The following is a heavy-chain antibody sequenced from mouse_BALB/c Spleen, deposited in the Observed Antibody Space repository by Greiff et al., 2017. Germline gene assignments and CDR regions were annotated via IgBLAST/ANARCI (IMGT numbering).Heavy chain of an antibody. CDR3: ARGNYDYFDY. D-gene: IGHD2-1*01. J-gene: IGHJ2*01. V-gene: IGHV1-4*01. CDR2: INPSSGYT. Sequence: QVQLKESGAELARPGASVKMSCKASGYTFTSYTMHWVKQRPGQGLEWIGYINPSSGYTNYNQKFKDKATLTADKSSSTAYMQLSSLTSEDSAVYYCARGNYDYFDYWGQGTTLTVSS. CDR1: GYTFTSYT.